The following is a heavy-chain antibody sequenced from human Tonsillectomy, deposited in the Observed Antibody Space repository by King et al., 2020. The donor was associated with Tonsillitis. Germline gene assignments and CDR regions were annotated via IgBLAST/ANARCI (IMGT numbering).Heavy chain of an antibody. Sequence: QLVQSGAEVKKPGESLKISCKGSGYSFTSYWIGWVRQMPGKGLEWMGIIYPGDSDTRYSPSFQGPVTISADTSFSTAYLQWSSLKASDTAMDYCARQVEIIGSGWYLADYYFDYGGQGTLVTVSS. CDR2: IYPGDSDT. CDR1: GYSFTSYW. J-gene: IGHJ4*02. V-gene: IGHV5-51*01. CDR3: ARQVEIIGSGWYLADYYFDY. D-gene: IGHD6-19*01.